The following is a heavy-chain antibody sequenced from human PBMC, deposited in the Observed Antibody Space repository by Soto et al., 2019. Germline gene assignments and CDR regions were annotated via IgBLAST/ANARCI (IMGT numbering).Heavy chain of an antibody. Sequence: SETLSLTCTVSGGSISSYYWSWIRQPPGKGLEWVGYIYYAGTTSYNPSLRSRVTISLETSKSQFSLRLSSVTAADTAVYYCARGWGITMNWGIILNWFDPWGQGTLVTVS. CDR3: ARGWGITMNWGIILNWFDP. D-gene: IGHD3-10*01. CDR2: IYYAGTT. CDR1: GGSISSYY. V-gene: IGHV4-59*08. J-gene: IGHJ5*02.